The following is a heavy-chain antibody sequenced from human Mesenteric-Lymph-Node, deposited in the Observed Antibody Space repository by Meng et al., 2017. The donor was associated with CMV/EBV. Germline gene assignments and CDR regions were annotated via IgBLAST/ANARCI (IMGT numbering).Heavy chain of an antibody. Sequence: TVSGGSISSGGYYWSWLRQHPGKGLEWIGYIYYSGSTYYNPSLKSRVTISVDTSKNQFSLKLSSVTAADTAVYYCARGAQLRYFDHWGQGTLVTVSS. J-gene: IGHJ4*02. D-gene: IGHD3-9*01. CDR1: GGSISSGGYY. CDR2: IYYSGST. CDR3: ARGAQLRYFDH. V-gene: IGHV4-31*03.